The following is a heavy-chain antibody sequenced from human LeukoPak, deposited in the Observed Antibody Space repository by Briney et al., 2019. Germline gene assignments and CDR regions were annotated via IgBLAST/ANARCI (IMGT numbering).Heavy chain of an antibody. CDR1: GFTFSSYS. Sequence: GGSLRLSCAASGFTFSSYSTNWVRQAPGKGLEWVSSISSSSSYIYYADSVKGRFTISRDNAKNSLYLQMNSLRAEDTAVYYCARGSGIAADYWGQGTLVTVSS. D-gene: IGHD6-13*01. V-gene: IGHV3-21*01. J-gene: IGHJ4*02. CDR2: ISSSSSYI. CDR3: ARGSGIAADY.